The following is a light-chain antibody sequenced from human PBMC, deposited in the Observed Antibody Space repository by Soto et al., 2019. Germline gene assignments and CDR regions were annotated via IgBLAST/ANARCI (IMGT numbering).Light chain of an antibody. J-gene: IGKJ1*01. CDR1: LTMNNN. CDR2: GAS. V-gene: IGKV3-15*01. Sequence: EIVMTQSPATLSVSPGESVTLSCRASLTMNNNIAWYQHKPGQAPRLLIFGASSSATGVPGRFSGSGFGTEFTLSISSLQSEDFAVYYCQQYNERPPWTFGQWTTVE. CDR3: QQYNERPPWT.